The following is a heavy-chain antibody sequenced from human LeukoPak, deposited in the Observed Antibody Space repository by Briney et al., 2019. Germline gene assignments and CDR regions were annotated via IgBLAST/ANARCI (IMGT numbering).Heavy chain of an antibody. CDR1: GGPISSSSYY. D-gene: IGHD3-9*01. V-gene: IGHV4-39*01. Sequence: SETLSLTCTVSGGPISSSSYYWGWIRQPPGKGLEWIGSIYYSGSTYYNPSLKSRVTISVDTSKNQFSLKLSSVTAADTAVYYCARHPTLRYFDWLSSVGAFDIGGQGTMVTVSS. J-gene: IGHJ3*02. CDR2: IYYSGST. CDR3: ARHPTLRYFDWLSSVGAFDI.